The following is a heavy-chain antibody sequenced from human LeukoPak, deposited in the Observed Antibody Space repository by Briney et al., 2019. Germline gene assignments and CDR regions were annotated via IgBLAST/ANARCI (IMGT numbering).Heavy chain of an antibody. Sequence: EASVKVSCKASGGTFNSYAISWVRQAPGQGLEWMGWMNPNSGNTGYAQKFQGRVSLTRDTSISTAYLELISLRSEDTAVYYCAKNIALTGEFDSWGQGTLVTVSS. V-gene: IGHV1-8*03. CDR3: AKNIALTGEFDS. J-gene: IGHJ4*02. CDR1: GGTFNSYA. CDR2: MNPNSGNT. D-gene: IGHD7-27*01.